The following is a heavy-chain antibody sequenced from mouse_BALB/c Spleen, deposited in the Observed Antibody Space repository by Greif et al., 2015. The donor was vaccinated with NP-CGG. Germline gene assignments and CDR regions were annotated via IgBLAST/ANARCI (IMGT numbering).Heavy chain of an antibody. J-gene: IGHJ4*01. Sequence: QVQLQQPGAELVRPGPSVKVSCKASGYAFTNYLIEWVKQRPGQGLEWIGVINPGSGGTNYNEKFKGKATLTAGKSSSTAYMQLSSLTSDDSAVYFCARLGYPYYYAMDYWGQGTSVTVSP. D-gene: IGHD2-14*01. CDR1: GYAFTNYL. CDR3: ARLGYPYYYAMDY. CDR2: INPGSGGT. V-gene: IGHV1-54*01.